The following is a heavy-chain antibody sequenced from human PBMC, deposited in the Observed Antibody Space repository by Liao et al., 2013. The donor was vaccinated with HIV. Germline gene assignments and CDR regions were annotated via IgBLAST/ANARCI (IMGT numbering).Heavy chain of an antibody. J-gene: IGHJ6*03. CDR1: GGSISSYY. D-gene: IGHD3-3*01. CDR2: IYYSGST. CDR3: ARSYYDFWSVNHYYYYYMDV. V-gene: IGHV4-59*01. Sequence: QVQLQESGPGLVKPSETLSLTCTVSGGSISSYYWSWIRQPPGKGLEWIGYIYYSGSTNYNPSLKSRVTISVDTSKNQFSLKLSSVTAADTAVYYCARSYYDFWSVNHYYYYYMDVWGKGTTVTVSS.